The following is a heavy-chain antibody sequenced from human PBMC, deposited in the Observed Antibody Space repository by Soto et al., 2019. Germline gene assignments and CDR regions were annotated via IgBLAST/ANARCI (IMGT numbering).Heavy chain of an antibody. D-gene: IGHD6-13*01. Sequence: QVQLQQWGAGLLKPSETLSLTCAVYGGCFSGYYWSWIRQPPGKGLEWIGEINHSGSTNYNPSLKSRVTISVDTSKNQFSLKLSSVTAADTAVYYCARSSRVSWYGYWGQGTLVTVSS. J-gene: IGHJ4*02. CDR2: INHSGST. V-gene: IGHV4-34*01. CDR3: ARSSRVSWYGY. CDR1: GGCFSGYY.